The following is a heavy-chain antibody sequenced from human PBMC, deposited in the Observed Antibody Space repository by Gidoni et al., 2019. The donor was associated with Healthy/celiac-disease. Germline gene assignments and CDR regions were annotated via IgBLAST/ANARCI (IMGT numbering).Heavy chain of an antibody. V-gene: IGHV3-20*04. CDR2: INWNGGST. J-gene: IGHJ3*02. Sequence: EVQLVESGGGVVRPGGSLRLSCAASGFTFDAYGMSWVRQAPGKGLEWVSGINWNGGSTGYADSVKGRFTISRDNAKNFLYLQMNSLRAEDTALYYCARDAPYYYDSSGYYSHAFDIWGQGTMVTVSS. CDR1: GFTFDAYG. CDR3: ARDAPYYYDSSGYYSHAFDI. D-gene: IGHD3-22*01.